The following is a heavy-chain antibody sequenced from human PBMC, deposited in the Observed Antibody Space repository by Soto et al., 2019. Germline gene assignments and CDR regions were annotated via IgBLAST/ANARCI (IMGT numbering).Heavy chain of an antibody. CDR1: GYTFTSYD. Sequence: ASVKVSCKASGYTFTSYDINWLRQATGQGLEWMGWMNPNSGNTGYAQKFQGRVTMTRNTSISTAYMELSSLRSEDTAVYYCARVMRQWLVSLNWFDPWGQGTLVTVSS. D-gene: IGHD6-19*01. V-gene: IGHV1-8*01. J-gene: IGHJ5*02. CDR2: MNPNSGNT. CDR3: ARVMRQWLVSLNWFDP.